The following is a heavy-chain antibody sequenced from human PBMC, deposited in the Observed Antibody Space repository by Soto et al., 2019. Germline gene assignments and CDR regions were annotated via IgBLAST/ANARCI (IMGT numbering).Heavy chain of an antibody. CDR1: GYTLTELS. Sequence: GASVKVSCKVSGYTLTELSMHWVLRAPGKGLEWMGGFDPEDGETIYAQKFQGRVTMTEDTSTDTAYMELSSLRSEDTAVYYCVCPTGNYYYAMDIWGQGTTVTVSS. D-gene: IGHD4-4*01. CDR2: FDPEDGET. J-gene: IGHJ6*02. CDR3: VCPTGNYYYAMDI. V-gene: IGHV1-24*01.